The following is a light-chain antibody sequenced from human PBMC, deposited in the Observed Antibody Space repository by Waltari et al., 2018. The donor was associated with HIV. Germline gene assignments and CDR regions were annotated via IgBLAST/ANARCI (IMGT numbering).Light chain of an antibody. CDR2: LGS. CDR1: QSLYTNGYNY. V-gene: IGKV2-28*01. Sequence: DIVMTQSPLSLPVTPGEPASISCRSSQSLYTNGYNYVDWHLQKPGQSPQLLIYLGSNRASGVPDRFSGSGSGTDFTLKISRVEAEDVGVYYCMQALQTPRTFGQGTKLEIK. CDR3: MQALQTPRT. J-gene: IGKJ2*01.